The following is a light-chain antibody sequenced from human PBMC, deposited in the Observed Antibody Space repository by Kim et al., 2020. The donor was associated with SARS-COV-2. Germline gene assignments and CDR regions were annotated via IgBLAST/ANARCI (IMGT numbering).Light chain of an antibody. Sequence: GQRVPISCSGSSSNIGRNTVNWYQQLPGTAPKLLIYSNNQRPSGVPDRFSGSKSGTSASLAISGLQSEDEADYYCAAWDDSLNGLRFGGGTQLTVL. CDR2: SNN. J-gene: IGLJ3*02. V-gene: IGLV1-44*01. CDR3: AAWDDSLNGLR. CDR1: SSNIGRNT.